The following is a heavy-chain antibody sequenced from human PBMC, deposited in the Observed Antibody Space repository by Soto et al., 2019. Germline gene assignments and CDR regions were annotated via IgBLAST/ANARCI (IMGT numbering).Heavy chain of an antibody. CDR2: TYYRSKWYY. V-gene: IGHV6-1*01. CDR1: GDRASSNSVA. CDR3: ARGEQYSGRIFDY. J-gene: IGHJ4*01. D-gene: IGHD1-26*01. Sequence: QTLSLSCAITGDRASSNSVAWSWVRRSRSRGLEWLGRTYYRSKWYYEYAVSVRGRITIDPDTSKNQYSLQLNSVTPEDTAVYFCARGEQYSGRIFDYWGQGTLVTVSS.